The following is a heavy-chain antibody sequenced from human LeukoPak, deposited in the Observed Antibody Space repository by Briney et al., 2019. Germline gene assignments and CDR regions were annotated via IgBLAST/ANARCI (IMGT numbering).Heavy chain of an antibody. CDR2: IYYSGST. D-gene: IGHD3-9*01. CDR3: ARAAAIRYFDLINWFDP. J-gene: IGHJ5*02. CDR1: SGSISSGGYY. V-gene: IGHV4-61*08. Sequence: SQTLSLTCAVSSGSISSGGYYWSWIRQPPGKGLEWIGCIYYSGSTNYNTSLKSRVTISVDTSKNQFSLKLSPVTAADTAVYYCARAAAIRYFDLINWFDPWGQGTLVTVSS.